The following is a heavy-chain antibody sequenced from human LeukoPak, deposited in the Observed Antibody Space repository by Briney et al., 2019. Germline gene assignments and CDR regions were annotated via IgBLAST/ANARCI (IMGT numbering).Heavy chain of an antibody. J-gene: IGHJ4*02. D-gene: IGHD2-15*01. CDR3: AGILNARYCSGGSCRYPDLWY. CDR1: GYTFTSYA. Sequence: WASVNVSCTASGYTFTSYAMHWVRQAPGQRLEWMGWINAGNGNTKYSQKFQGRATITRDTSASTAYMELSSLRSEDTAVYYCAGILNARYCSGGSCRYPDLWYWGQGTLVTVSS. V-gene: IGHV1-3*01. CDR2: INAGNGNT.